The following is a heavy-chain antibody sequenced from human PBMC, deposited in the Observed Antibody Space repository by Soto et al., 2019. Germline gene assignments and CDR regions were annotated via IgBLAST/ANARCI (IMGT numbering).Heavy chain of an antibody. J-gene: IGHJ3*02. D-gene: IGHD1-1*01. CDR1: GFIFTDFA. Sequence: QVQLVESGGGVVQPGRSLRLACAASGFIFTDFAFHWVRQAPGKGLEWVATISNDGRNRYYADSVKGRFTISRDNSKNTLYLEMISLRAEDTAVYYCARGWNLAPQDACDIWGQGTMVTVSS. CDR3: ARGWNLAPQDACDI. V-gene: IGHV3-30*04. CDR2: ISNDGRNR.